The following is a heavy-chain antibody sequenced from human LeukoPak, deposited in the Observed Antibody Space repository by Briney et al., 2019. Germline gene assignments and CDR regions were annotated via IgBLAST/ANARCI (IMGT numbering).Heavy chain of an antibody. CDR2: ISWNSGSI. CDR1: GFTFDDYA. Sequence: GRSLRLSCAASGFTFDDYAMHWVRQAPGKGLEWVSGISWNSGSIGYADSVKGRFTTSRDNAKNSLYLQMNSLRAEDTALYYCAKVREVATTTGEFDYWGQGTLVTVSS. V-gene: IGHV3-9*01. CDR3: AKVREVATTTGEFDY. D-gene: IGHD5-12*01. J-gene: IGHJ4*02.